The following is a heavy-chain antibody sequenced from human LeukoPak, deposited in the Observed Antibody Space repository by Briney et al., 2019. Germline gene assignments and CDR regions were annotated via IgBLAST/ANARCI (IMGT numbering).Heavy chain of an antibody. J-gene: IGHJ6*02. CDR2: IYPGDSDT. D-gene: IGHD5-12*01. V-gene: IGHV5-51*01. CDR1: GYSFTSYW. CDR3: ARRYSSYDRRGGGMDV. Sequence: GESLKISCKGSGYSFTSYWIGWVRQMPGKGLEWMGIIYPGDSDTRYSPSFQGQVTISADKSISTAYLQWSSLKASDTAMYYCARRYSSYDRRGGGMDVWGQGTTVTVSS.